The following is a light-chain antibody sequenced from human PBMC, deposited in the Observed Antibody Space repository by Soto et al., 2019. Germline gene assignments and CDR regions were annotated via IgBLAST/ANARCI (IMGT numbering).Light chain of an antibody. V-gene: IGLV2-14*01. CDR1: SSDVGGYNY. Sequence: QSVLTQPASVSGSPGQSITISCTVTSSDVGGYNYVSWYQQHPGKAPKLMIYDVSNRPSGVSNRSSGSKSGNTASLTISGLQAEDEADYYCSSYTSSSTLFVFGTGTKVTVL. CDR2: DVS. J-gene: IGLJ1*01. CDR3: SSYTSSSTLFV.